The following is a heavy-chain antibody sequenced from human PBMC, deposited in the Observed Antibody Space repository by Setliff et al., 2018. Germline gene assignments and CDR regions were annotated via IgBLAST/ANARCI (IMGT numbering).Heavy chain of an antibody. J-gene: IGHJ4*02. Sequence: GASVKVSCKASGGTFRSYGISWVRQAPGQGLEWMGGTIPMFGSANYAQKFQGRVTMTTDTPTTTVYMEVASLRSDDTAVYYCVRGPGPSVVVAMPFDRWGQGTLVTVSS. CDR1: GGTFRSYG. CDR3: VRGPGPSVVVAMPFDR. V-gene: IGHV1-69*05. CDR2: TIPMFGSA. D-gene: IGHD5-12*01.